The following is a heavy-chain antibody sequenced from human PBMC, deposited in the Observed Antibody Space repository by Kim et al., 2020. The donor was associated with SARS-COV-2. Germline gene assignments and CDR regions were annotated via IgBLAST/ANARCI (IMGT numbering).Heavy chain of an antibody. Sequence: GGSLRLSCAASGFTFDDYAMHWVRQAPGKGLEWVSGISWNSGSIGYADSVKGRFTISRDNAKNSLYLQMNSLRAEDTALYYCAKGAGSGTHWYFDLWGRG. D-gene: IGHD6-19*01. CDR2: ISWNSGSI. CDR3: AKGAGSGTHWYFDL. V-gene: IGHV3-9*01. CDR1: GFTFDDYA. J-gene: IGHJ2*01.